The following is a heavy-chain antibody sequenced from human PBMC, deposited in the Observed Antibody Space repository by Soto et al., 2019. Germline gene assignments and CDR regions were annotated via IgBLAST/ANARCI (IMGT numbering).Heavy chain of an antibody. CDR1: GFSLSTHGVG. J-gene: IGHJ5*01. CDR3: AHAMLYCTGGSCSTWFDS. V-gene: IGHV2-5*02. CDR2: IYWDDDK. Sequence: QITLKESGPTLVKPTQTLTLTCTFSGFSLSTHGVGVGWVRQPAGKALEWLALIYWDDDKRYSASLNSRLTITNDTSKNQVVLTMTNMDPVDTATYSYAHAMLYCTGGSCSTWFDSWGQGTLVTVSS. D-gene: IGHD2-15*01.